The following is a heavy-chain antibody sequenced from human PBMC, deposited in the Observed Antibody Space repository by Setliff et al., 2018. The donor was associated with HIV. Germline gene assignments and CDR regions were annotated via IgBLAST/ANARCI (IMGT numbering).Heavy chain of an antibody. J-gene: IGHJ5*02. D-gene: IGHD3-3*01. CDR2: MNPNSGNT. V-gene: IGHV1-8*02. CDR1: GHTFTSYD. Sequence: ASVKVSCKASGHTFTSYDINWVRRATGQGLEWMGWMNPNSGNTGYAQKFQGRVTMTRNTSISTAYMELSSLRSEDTAVYYCAGGRGTIFGVVIKRNWFDPWGQGTLVTVSS. CDR3: AGGRGTIFGVVIKRNWFDP.